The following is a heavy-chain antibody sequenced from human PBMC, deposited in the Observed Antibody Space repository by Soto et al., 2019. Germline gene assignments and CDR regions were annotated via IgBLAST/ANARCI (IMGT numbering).Heavy chain of an antibody. CDR3: AAEGHCGGDCYSDP. J-gene: IGHJ5*02. D-gene: IGHD2-21*02. V-gene: IGHV1-3*01. CDR2: INAGSGNT. Sequence: ASVKASCKASGYTFTSYAMHCVRQAPGQRLEWIGWINAGSGNTKYSQKFQGRVTITRDTSTSTAYMELSSLRSEDTAVYYCAAEGHCGGDCYSDPWGQGTLVTVSS. CDR1: GYTFTSYA.